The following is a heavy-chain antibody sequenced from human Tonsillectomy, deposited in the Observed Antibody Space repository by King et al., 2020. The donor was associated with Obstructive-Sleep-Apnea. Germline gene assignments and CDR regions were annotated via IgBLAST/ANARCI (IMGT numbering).Heavy chain of an antibody. J-gene: IGHJ6*02. CDR1: GGSISSSSW. D-gene: IGHD6-19*01. CDR3: ARFHWLAGDLYYYYGMDV. CDR2: IYHSGST. V-gene: IGHV4-4*02. Sequence: VQLQESGPGLVKPSGTLSLTCAVSGGSISSSSWWSWFRQPPGKGLEWVGEIYHSGSTNYSSSLKSRVTLSVDKSKNQCSLNLSSVTAADTAVYYCARFHWLAGDLYYYYGMDVWGQGTTVTVSS.